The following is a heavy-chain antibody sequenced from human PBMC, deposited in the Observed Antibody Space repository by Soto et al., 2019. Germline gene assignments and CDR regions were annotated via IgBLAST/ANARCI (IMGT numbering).Heavy chain of an antibody. J-gene: IGHJ5*02. CDR3: ARHSLALRKNNWFDP. D-gene: IGHD3-3*02. V-gene: IGHV4-39*01. CDR2: IFYLGSS. CDR1: GDSIISSDFY. Sequence: SETLSLTCTVSGDSIISSDFYWGWVRQPPGKGLEWIGSIFYLGSSYYNPSLKSRVTMSVDTSKNQFSLRLRSVTAADTALYFCARHSLALRKNNWFDPWGQRIMVTVSS.